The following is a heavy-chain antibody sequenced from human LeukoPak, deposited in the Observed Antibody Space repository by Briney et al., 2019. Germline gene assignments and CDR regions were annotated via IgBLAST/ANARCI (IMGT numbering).Heavy chain of an antibody. CDR1: GGSFSAYQ. CDR3: SRGGYYGLLPGCSRDAFDI. V-gene: IGHV4-34*01. D-gene: IGHD3-9*01. Sequence: SETLSLTCAVYGGSFSAYQWNWIRQPPGKGLEWIGEINHSGSTNYNPSLKSRVSISADRWKNQFSLKLSSGTAADTAVYYCSRGGYYGLLPGCSRDAFDIWGQGTVVTVSS. CDR2: INHSGST. J-gene: IGHJ3*02.